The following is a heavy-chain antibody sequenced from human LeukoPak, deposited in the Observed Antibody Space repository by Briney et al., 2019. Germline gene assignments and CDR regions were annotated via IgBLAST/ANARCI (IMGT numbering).Heavy chain of an antibody. Sequence: PSETLSLTCTVSGVSISSGGYSWSWIRQPPGKGLEWIGYIYHSGSTYYNPSLKSRVTISVDRSKNQFSLKLSSVTAADTAVYYCARALRGYSYGTYYYYGMDVWGQGTTVTVSS. D-gene: IGHD5-18*01. CDR3: ARALRGYSYGTYYYYGMDV. CDR2: IYHSGST. J-gene: IGHJ6*02. V-gene: IGHV4-30-2*01. CDR1: GVSISSGGYS.